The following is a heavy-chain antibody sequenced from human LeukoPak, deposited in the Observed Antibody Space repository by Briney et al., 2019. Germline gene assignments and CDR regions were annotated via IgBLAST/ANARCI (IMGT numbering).Heavy chain of an antibody. CDR2: ISSSGSTI. V-gene: IGHV3-11*04. CDR1: GFTLSDYY. J-gene: IGHJ3*02. Sequence: GGSLRLSCAASGFTLSDYYMSWIRQAPGKGLEWVSYISSSGSTIYYADSVKGRFAISRDNAKNSLYLQMNSLRAEDTAVYYCASSSRARTTGNAFDIWGQGTMVTVSS. D-gene: IGHD1-1*01. CDR3: ASSSRARTTGNAFDI.